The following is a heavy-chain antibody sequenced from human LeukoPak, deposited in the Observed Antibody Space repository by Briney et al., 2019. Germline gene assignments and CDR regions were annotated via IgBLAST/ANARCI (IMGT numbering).Heavy chain of an antibody. CDR1: GFTFSSYW. V-gene: IGHV3-7*01. Sequence: GGSLRLSCAASGFTFSSYWMSWVRQAPGKGLEWVAHIKQDGREKYYVDSVKGRFTISRDNAKTSLYLQMNSLRAEDTAVYYCASGGDYAGNWFDPWGQGTLVTVSS. J-gene: IGHJ5*02. D-gene: IGHD4-17*01. CDR2: IKQDGREK. CDR3: ASGGDYAGNWFDP.